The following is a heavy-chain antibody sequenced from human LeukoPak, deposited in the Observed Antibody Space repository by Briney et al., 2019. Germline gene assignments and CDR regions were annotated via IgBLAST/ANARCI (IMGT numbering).Heavy chain of an antibody. J-gene: IGHJ4*02. V-gene: IGHV1-24*01. Sequence: ASVKVSCKVSGYTLTELSMHWVRQAPGKGLEWMGGFDPEDGETIYAQKFQGRVTITADESTSTAYMELSSLRSEDTAVYYCARAGIAAASYYFDYWGQGTLVTVSS. D-gene: IGHD6-13*01. CDR2: FDPEDGET. CDR1: GYTLTELS. CDR3: ARAGIAAASYYFDY.